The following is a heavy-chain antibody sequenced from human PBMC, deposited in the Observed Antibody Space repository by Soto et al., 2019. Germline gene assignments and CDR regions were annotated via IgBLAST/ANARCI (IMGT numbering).Heavy chain of an antibody. Sequence: EVQLVESGGGLVKPGGSLRLSCAASGFTFSSYSMNWVRQAPGKGLEWVSSISSSSSYIYYADSVKGRFTISRDNAKNSLYLQMNSLRAEDTAVYYCARDSDYGGKKYYYYYGMDVWGQGTTVTVSS. CDR2: ISSSSSYI. CDR1: GFTFSSYS. V-gene: IGHV3-21*01. J-gene: IGHJ6*02. D-gene: IGHD4-17*01. CDR3: ARDSDYGGKKYYYYYGMDV.